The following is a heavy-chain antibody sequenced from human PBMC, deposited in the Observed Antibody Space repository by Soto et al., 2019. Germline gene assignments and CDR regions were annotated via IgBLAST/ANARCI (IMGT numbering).Heavy chain of an antibody. V-gene: IGHV4-31*03. D-gene: IGHD6-13*01. CDR1: GGSISSGGYY. Sequence: SETLSLTCTVSGGSISSGGYYWSWIRQHPGKGLEWIGYIYYSGSTYYNPSLKSRVTISVDTSKNQFSLKLSSVTAADTAVYYCARRSIAAAGNSDYWGQGTLVTVSS. CDR2: IYYSGST. J-gene: IGHJ4*02. CDR3: ARRSIAAAGNSDY.